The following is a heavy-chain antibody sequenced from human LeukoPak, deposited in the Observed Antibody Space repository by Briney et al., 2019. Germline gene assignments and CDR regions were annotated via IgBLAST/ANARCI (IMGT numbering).Heavy chain of an antibody. V-gene: IGHV3-9*01. J-gene: IGHJ2*01. CDR1: GFTFDDYA. D-gene: IGHD2-15*01. Sequence: GGSLRLSCAASGFTFDDYAMHWVRQAPGKGLERVSGISWNSGSIGYADSVKGRFTISRDNAKNSLYLQMNSLRAEDTALYYCAKDLGGYCSGGSCYSEWYFDLWGRGTLVTVSS. CDR2: ISWNSGSI. CDR3: AKDLGGYCSGGSCYSEWYFDL.